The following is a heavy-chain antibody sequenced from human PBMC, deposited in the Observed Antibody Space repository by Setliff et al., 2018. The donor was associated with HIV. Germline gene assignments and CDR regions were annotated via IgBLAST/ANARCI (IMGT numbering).Heavy chain of an antibody. V-gene: IGHV1-2*02. D-gene: IGHD3-3*01. CDR3: AREVKGDDFPFDN. Sequence: ASVKVSCKASGYTFTGCYIHWIRQAPGRGLQWLGWINPNDGGTKVAQQFQGRVTITRDTSISTAFMHLSGLRSDDTAMYYCAREVKGDDFPFDNWGRGTLVTVSS. CDR1: GYTFTGCY. CDR2: INPNDGGT. J-gene: IGHJ4*02.